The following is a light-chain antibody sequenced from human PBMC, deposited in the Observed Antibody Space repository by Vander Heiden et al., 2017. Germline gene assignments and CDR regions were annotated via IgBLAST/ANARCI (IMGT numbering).Light chain of an antibody. V-gene: IGKV1-12*02. J-gene: IGKJ1*01. Sequence: DIQMTQSPSSVSASVGDRVTITCRASQGISKWLVWYQQKPGKAPNLLIYDASSLQSGVPSRFSGSGSGTDFTLTISSLQPEDFATYYCHQANSFPWTFGQGTKVEIK. CDR2: DAS. CDR1: QGISKW. CDR3: HQANSFPWT.